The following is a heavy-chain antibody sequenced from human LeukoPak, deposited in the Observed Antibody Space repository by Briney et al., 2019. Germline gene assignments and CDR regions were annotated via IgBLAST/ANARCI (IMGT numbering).Heavy chain of an antibody. CDR2: ISYDGSNK. D-gene: IGHD6-19*01. V-gene: IGHV3-30*04. CDR1: GFTFSSYA. Sequence: GGSLRLSCAASGFTFSSYAMYWVRQAPGKGLEWAAVISYDGSNKYYADSVKGRFTISRDNSKNTLYLQMNSLRAEDTAVYYCAREQWLDPSNWFDPWGQGTLVTVSS. CDR3: AREQWLDPSNWFDP. J-gene: IGHJ5*02.